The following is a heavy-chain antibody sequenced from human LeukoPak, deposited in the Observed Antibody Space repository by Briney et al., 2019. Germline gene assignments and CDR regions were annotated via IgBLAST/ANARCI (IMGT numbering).Heavy chain of an antibody. CDR1: GFTFSSYW. CDR3: ASFTIFGPYYYYYYMDV. V-gene: IGHV3-7*01. J-gene: IGHJ6*03. Sequence: PGGSLSLSCAASGFTFSSYWMSWVRQAPGKGLEWVANIKQDGSEKYYVDSVKGRFTISRDNAKNSLYLQMNSLRAEDTAVYYCASFTIFGPYYYYYYMDVWGKGTTVTVSS. D-gene: IGHD3-3*01. CDR2: IKQDGSEK.